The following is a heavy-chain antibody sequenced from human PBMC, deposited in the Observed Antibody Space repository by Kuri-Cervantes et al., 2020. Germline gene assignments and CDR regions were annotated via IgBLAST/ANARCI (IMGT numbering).Heavy chain of an antibody. Sequence: GESLKISCAASGFTFSSYSMNWVRQAPGKGLEWVSSISSSSSYIYYADSVKGRFTISRDNAKNSLYLQMNSLRAEDTAVYYCARDLSPYCSSTSCLSPSGEYYFDYWGQGTLVTDSS. D-gene: IGHD2-2*01. J-gene: IGHJ4*02. CDR1: GFTFSSYS. CDR3: ARDLSPYCSSTSCLSPSGEYYFDY. CDR2: ISSSSSYI. V-gene: IGHV3-21*01.